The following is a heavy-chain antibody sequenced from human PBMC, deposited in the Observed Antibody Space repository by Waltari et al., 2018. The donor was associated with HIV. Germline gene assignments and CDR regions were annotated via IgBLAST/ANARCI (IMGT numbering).Heavy chain of an antibody. Sequence: EVQLVESGGGLVKPGGSLRLSCAASGFTFSSYSMNWVRQAPGKGLEWVSSISSSSSYIYYAASVKGRFTISRDNAKNSLYLQMNSLRAEDTAVYYCARDTSFWSSPDLDAFDIWGQGTMVTVSS. CDR3: ARDTSFWSSPDLDAFDI. J-gene: IGHJ3*02. CDR1: GFTFSSYS. CDR2: ISSSSSYI. D-gene: IGHD3-3*01. V-gene: IGHV3-21*01.